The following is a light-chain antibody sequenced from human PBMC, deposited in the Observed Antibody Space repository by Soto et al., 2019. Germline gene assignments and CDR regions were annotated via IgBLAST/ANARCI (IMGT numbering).Light chain of an antibody. CDR1: NIGSKS. J-gene: IGLJ1*01. V-gene: IGLV3-21*04. CDR3: QVWDSSSDHPGV. Sequence: SYELTQPPSVSVAPGKTARITCGGNNIGSKSVHWYQQKPGQAPVLVIYYDSDRPSGIPERFSGSNSGNTATLTISRVEAGDEAEYYCQVWDSSSDHPGVFGTGTKLTVL. CDR2: YDS.